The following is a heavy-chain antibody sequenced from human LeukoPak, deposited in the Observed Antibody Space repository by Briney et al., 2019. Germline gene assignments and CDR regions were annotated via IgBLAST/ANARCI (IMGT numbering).Heavy chain of an antibody. J-gene: IGHJ3*02. V-gene: IGHV3-21*01. CDR2: ISSSSTNI. CDR1: GFTFSSYT. Sequence: GGSLRLSCAASGFTFSSYTMNWVRQAPGKGLEWVSCISSSSTNIYYADSVKGRFTISRDNAKNSLYLQMNSLRAEDTAVYYCARKLYSDNSHDAFDIWGQGTMVIVSS. D-gene: IGHD1-26*01. CDR3: ARKLYSDNSHDAFDI.